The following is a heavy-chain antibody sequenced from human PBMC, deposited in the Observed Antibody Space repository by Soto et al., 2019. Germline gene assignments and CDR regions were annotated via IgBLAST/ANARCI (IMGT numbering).Heavy chain of an antibody. CDR3: AKNGGGDYYYYYMDV. V-gene: IGHV3-23*01. CDR2: ISGSGGNT. Sequence: EVQLLESGGGLVQPGGSLRLSLAASGFTFANYAMSWVRQAPGKGLEWVSAISGSGGNTYYAGSVKGRFTFSRDNSKNTLYLQMNSLRAEDTAVYYCAKNGGGDYYYYYMDVWGKGTTVTVCS. D-gene: IGHD3-10*01. J-gene: IGHJ6*03. CDR1: GFTFANYA.